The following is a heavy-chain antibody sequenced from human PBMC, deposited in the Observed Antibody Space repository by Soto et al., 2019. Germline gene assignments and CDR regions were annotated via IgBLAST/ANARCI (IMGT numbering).Heavy chain of an antibody. D-gene: IGHD2-15*01. CDR2: IKQDGSEK. V-gene: IGHV3-7*01. CDR3: TRARVGDIVVVVAATEERDSAFDI. CDR1: GFTFSSYW. J-gene: IGHJ3*02. Sequence: GGSLRLSCAASGFTFSSYWMSWVRQAPGKGLEWVANIKQDGSEKYYVDSVKGRFTISRDNAKNSLYLQMNSLRAEDTAVYYCTRARVGDIVVVVAATEERDSAFDIWGQGTMVTVSS.